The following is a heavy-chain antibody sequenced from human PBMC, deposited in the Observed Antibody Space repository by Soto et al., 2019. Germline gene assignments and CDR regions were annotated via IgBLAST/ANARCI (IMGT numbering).Heavy chain of an antibody. V-gene: IGHV3-23*01. Sequence: PGGSLRLSCAASGFTFSSYAMIWVRQAPGKGLEWVSAISGSGGITYYADSVKGRFTISRDNPKNTLYLQMNSLRAEDTAVYYCAKEPVLPTNWNDGGVYWFDPWGQGTLVTVSS. CDR2: ISGSGGIT. CDR3: AKEPVLPTNWNDGGVYWFDP. J-gene: IGHJ5*02. CDR1: GFTFSSYA. D-gene: IGHD1-1*01.